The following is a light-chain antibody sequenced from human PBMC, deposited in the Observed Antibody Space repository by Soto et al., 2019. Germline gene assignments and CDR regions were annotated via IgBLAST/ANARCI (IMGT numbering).Light chain of an antibody. V-gene: IGKV3-15*01. CDR3: QQYRNWPYT. CDR2: GAS. Sequence: EIVMTQSPTTLSVSPGERATLSCRASQSVSSNLAWYQQRPGQAPRLLIFGASTRATGIPARFSGSGSGTEFTLTISSLQSEDLAVYYCQQYRNWPYTFGQGTQLEIK. J-gene: IGKJ2*01. CDR1: QSVSSN.